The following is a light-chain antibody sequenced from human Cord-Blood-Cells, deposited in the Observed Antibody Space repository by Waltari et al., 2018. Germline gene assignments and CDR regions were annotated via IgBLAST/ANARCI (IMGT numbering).Light chain of an antibody. CDR1: SSDVGGHNY. V-gene: IGLV2-14*03. Sequence: QSALTQPASVSGSPGQSLTISCTGTSSDVGGHNYASWYQQHPGKAPKPMIYDVSNRASGVSNRFSGSTSGNTASLTISGLQAEDEADYYCSSYTSSSPYVFGTGTKVTVL. CDR3: SSYTSSSPYV. CDR2: DVS. J-gene: IGLJ1*01.